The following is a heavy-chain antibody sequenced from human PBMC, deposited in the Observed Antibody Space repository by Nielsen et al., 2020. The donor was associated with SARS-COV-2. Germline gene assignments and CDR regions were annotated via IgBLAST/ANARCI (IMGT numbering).Heavy chain of an antibody. CDR3: AKLTYIYYDSGSYSGGAFDI. V-gene: IGHV3-9*01. CDR2: ISWNSGSI. D-gene: IGHD3-10*01. J-gene: IGHJ3*02. Sequence: SLKISCAASGFTFDDYAMHWVRQAPGKGLEWVSGISWNSGSIGYADSVKGRFTISRDNAKNSLYLQMNSLRAEDTALYYCAKLTYIYYDSGSYSGGAFDIWGKGTMVTVSS. CDR1: GFTFDDYA.